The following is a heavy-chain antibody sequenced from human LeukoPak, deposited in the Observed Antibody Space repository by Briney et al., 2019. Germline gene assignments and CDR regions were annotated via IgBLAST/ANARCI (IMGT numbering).Heavy chain of an antibody. CDR1: GYTFTSYG. Sequence: GASVKVSCKASGYTFTSYGISWVRQAPGQGLEWMGWISAYNGNTNYAQKLQGRVTMTTDTSTSTAYMELRSLRSDDTAVYYCARDYRSIAAAGTVQYYCYGMDVWGQGTTVTVSS. J-gene: IGHJ6*02. V-gene: IGHV1-18*01. CDR2: ISAYNGNT. CDR3: ARDYRSIAAAGTVQYYCYGMDV. D-gene: IGHD6-13*01.